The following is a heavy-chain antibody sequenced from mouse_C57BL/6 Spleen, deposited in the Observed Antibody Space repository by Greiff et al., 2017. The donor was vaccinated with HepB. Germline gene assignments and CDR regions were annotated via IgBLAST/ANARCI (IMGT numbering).Heavy chain of an antibody. V-gene: IGHV1-15*01. CDR2: IDPETGGT. CDR1: GYTFTDYE. D-gene: IGHD1-1*01. Sequence: VQLQHSGAELVRPGASVTLSCKASGYTFTDYEMHWVKQTPVHGLEWIGAIDPETGGTAYNQKFKGKAILTADKSSSTAYMELRSLTSEDSAVYYCTNTVVAFDYWGQGTTLTVSS. J-gene: IGHJ2*01. CDR3: TNTVVAFDY.